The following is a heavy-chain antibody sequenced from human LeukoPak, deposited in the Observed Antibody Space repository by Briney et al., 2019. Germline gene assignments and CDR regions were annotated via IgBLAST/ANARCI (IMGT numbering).Heavy chain of an antibody. CDR3: ASLTYCGGDCYSWTSDY. J-gene: IGHJ4*02. CDR1: GGSFSSYY. V-gene: IGHV4-59*08. D-gene: IGHD2-21*02. Sequence: SETLSLTCTVSGGSFSSYYWSWIRQPPGKGLEWIGYIYYRGSTNYNPSLKSRVTISVDTSKNQFSLKLSSVTAADTAVYYCASLTYCGGDCYSWTSDYWGQGTLVTVSS. CDR2: IYYRGST.